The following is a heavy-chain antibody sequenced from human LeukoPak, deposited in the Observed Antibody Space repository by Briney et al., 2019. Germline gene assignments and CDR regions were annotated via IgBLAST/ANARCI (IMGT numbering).Heavy chain of an antibody. D-gene: IGHD3-22*01. Sequence: ASVKVSCKASGYTFTGYYMHWVRQAPGQGLEWMGWINPNSGGTNYAQKFQGWVTMTRDTSISTAYVELSRLRSDDTAVYYCAIDSSGYYYTLDYWGQGTLVTVSS. CDR3: AIDSSGYYYTLDY. J-gene: IGHJ4*02. V-gene: IGHV1-2*04. CDR2: INPNSGGT. CDR1: GYTFTGYY.